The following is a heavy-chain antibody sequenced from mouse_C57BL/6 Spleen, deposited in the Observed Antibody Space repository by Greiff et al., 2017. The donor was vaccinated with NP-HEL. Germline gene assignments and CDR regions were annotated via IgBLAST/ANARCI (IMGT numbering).Heavy chain of an antibody. CDR3: ARGPGYFEV. CDR1: GYTFTSYW. J-gene: IGHJ1*03. Sequence: QVQLQQPGAELVKPGASVKLSCKASGYTFTSYWMQWVKQRPGQGLEWIGEIDPSDSYTNYNQKFKGKATLTVDTSSSTAYMQLSSLTSEDSAVYYCARGPGYFEVWGTGTTVTVSS. V-gene: IGHV1-50*01. CDR2: IDPSDSYT.